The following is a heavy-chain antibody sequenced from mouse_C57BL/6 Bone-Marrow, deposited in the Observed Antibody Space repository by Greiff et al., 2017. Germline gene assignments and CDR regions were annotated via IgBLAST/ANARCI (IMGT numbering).Heavy chain of an antibody. CDR1: GYTFTDYY. J-gene: IGHJ4*01. CDR3: ARGGYGSPYYAMDY. D-gene: IGHD1-1*01. V-gene: IGHV1-76*01. Sequence: VQLQQSGAELVRPGASVKLSCKASGYTFTDYYINWVKQRPGQGLEWIARIYPGSGNTYYNEKFKGKATLTAEKSSSTAYMQLSSLTSEDSAVYFCARGGYGSPYYAMDYWGQGTSVTVSS. CDR2: IYPGSGNT.